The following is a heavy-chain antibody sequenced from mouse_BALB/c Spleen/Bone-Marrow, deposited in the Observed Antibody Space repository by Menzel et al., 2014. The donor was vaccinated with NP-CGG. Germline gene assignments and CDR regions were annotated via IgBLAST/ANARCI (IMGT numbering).Heavy chain of an antibody. J-gene: IGHJ4*01. CDR2: ISNGGGST. D-gene: IGHD3-3*01. CDR1: GFTFSDYY. CDR3: ARRGWFYAMDY. Sequence: DVMLVESGGGSVQPGGSLKLSCATSGFTFSDYYMYWVRQTPERRLEWVAYISNGGGSTYYPDTVKGRFTISRDNAKNTLYLQMSRLKSEDTAMYYCARRGWFYAMDYWGQGTSVTVSS. V-gene: IGHV5-12*02.